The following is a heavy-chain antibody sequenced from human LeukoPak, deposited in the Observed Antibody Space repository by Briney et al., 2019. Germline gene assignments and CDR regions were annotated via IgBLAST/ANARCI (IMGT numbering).Heavy chain of an antibody. D-gene: IGHD5-18*01. V-gene: IGHV1-2*04. CDR2: INPNSGGT. Sequence: ASVKVSCKASGYTFTGYYMHWVRQAPGQGLEWMGWINPNSGGTNYAQKFQGWVTMTRDTSISTAYMELSRLRSDDTAVYYCAREKGYSYGPGAFDIWGQGTMVTVSS. J-gene: IGHJ3*02. CDR1: GYTFTGYY. CDR3: AREKGYSYGPGAFDI.